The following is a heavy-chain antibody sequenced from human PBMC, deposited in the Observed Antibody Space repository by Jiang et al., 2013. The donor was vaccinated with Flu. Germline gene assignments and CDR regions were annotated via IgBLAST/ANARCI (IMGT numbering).Heavy chain of an antibody. CDR3: ARIRRGSYYEKWFDP. D-gene: IGHD1-26*01. J-gene: IGHJ5*02. V-gene: IGHV2-70*13. CDR2: IDWDDDK. Sequence: KPTQTLTLTCTISGFSLSTSGMCVSWIRQPPGKALEWLALIDWDDDKYYNTSLRTRLTISKDTSKNQVVLTMTNMDPVDTATYYCARIRRGSYYEKWFDPWGQGTLVTVSS. CDR1: GFSLSTSGMC.